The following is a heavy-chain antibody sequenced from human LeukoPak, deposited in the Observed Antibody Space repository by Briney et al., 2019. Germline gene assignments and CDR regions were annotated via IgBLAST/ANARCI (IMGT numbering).Heavy chain of an antibody. CDR2: ISGSVGST. J-gene: IGHJ4*02. D-gene: IGHD6-19*01. Sequence: GGSVRLSCTASGFTFSSYAMSWVRQAPGQGLEWVSAISGSVGSTYYADSVQGRFTISRDNSKNTVYLQMNSLRSEDTAVYYCAKQEEQLLVRGAFDYWGQGTLVTVSS. V-gene: IGHV3-23*01. CDR1: GFTFSSYA. CDR3: AKQEEQLLVRGAFDY.